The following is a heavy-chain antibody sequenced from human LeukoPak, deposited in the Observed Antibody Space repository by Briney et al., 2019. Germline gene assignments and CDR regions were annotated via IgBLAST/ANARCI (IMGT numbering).Heavy chain of an antibody. D-gene: IGHD2/OR15-2a*01. CDR2: IYYSGST. Sequence: PSETLSLTCTVSGGSISSYYWSWIRQPPGKGLEWIGYIYYSGSTNYNPSLKSRVTISVDTSKNQFSLQLNSVTPEDTAIYYCAREWTGNSIADAFDIWGQGTMVTVSS. CDR1: GGSISSYY. V-gene: IGHV4-59*12. CDR3: AREWTGNSIADAFDI. J-gene: IGHJ3*02.